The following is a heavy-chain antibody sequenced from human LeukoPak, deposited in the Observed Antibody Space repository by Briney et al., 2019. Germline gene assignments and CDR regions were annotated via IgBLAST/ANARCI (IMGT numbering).Heavy chain of an antibody. Sequence: GASVTVSCRASGFTVTKCGISWVRQAPGQGLEWMGWGSAYNGDTHYAQNLQGRVIMTTDTYTSTAYMELRSLRSDDTAAHYCAREPTNPSGRYVHFDYWGQGTLVTVSS. CDR3: AREPTNPSGRYVHFDY. V-gene: IGHV1-18*01. D-gene: IGHD6-19*01. CDR1: GFTVTKCG. CDR2: GSAYNGDT. J-gene: IGHJ4*02.